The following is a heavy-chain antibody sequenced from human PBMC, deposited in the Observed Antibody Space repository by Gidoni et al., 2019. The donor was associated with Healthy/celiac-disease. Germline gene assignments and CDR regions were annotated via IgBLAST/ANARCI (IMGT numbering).Heavy chain of an antibody. Sequence: QVQLVESGGGVVQPGRSLRLSCSAFVFTFSRYAMHWVRQAPGKGLEWVAVIWYDGSNKYYADAVKVRFTISRDNSKNTLYLQMNSRRAEDTAVYYCARGLDRYYYDSSSIGYWGQGTLVTVSS. CDR1: VFTFSRYA. J-gene: IGHJ4*02. D-gene: IGHD3-22*01. CDR3: ARGLDRYYYDSSSIGY. V-gene: IGHV3-33*08. CDR2: IWYDGSNK.